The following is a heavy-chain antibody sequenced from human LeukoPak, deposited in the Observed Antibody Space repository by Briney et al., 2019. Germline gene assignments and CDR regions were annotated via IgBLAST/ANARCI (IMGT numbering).Heavy chain of an antibody. V-gene: IGHV4-34*01. CDR2: INHSGST. CDR3: AREKALIDHYDFTGYDWEY. CDR1: GGSFSGYY. Sequence: SETLSLTCAVYGGSFSGYYWSWIRQPPGKGLEWIGEINHSGSTNYNPSLKSRVTISVDTSKNQISLKLTSVTAADTAVYYCAREKALIDHYDFTGYDWEYWGQGSLVIVSS. J-gene: IGHJ4*02. D-gene: IGHD3-22*01.